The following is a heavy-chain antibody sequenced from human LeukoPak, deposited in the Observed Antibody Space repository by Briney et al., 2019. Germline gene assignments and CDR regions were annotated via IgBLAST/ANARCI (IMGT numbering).Heavy chain of an antibody. CDR2: INGNGADT. Sequence: GGSLRLSCAASGFTFSSYSMHWVRQAPEKGLEYVSAINGNGADTFYANSVKGRFTISRDNSKNMLYLQMGSLKAEDMAIYYCVRGGNSNYDYWGKGTLVTVSS. CDR1: GFTFSSYS. CDR3: VRGGNSNYDY. D-gene: IGHD3-16*01. V-gene: IGHV3-64*01. J-gene: IGHJ4*02.